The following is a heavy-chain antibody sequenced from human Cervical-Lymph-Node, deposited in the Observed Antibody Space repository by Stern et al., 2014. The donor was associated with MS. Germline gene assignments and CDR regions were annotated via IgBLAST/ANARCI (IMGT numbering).Heavy chain of an antibody. Sequence: QDQLVQSGAEVKKPGASVKVSCKATGYTFTDYAMHWVRQAPGQRLEWMGWINTDYGHTKYSKNFQGRVTLTTDTSPNTAYLELRSMRAEDTAVYYCAAPPPLRPPLDPWGQGTLVIVSS. D-gene: IGHD3-16*01. CDR2: INTDYGHT. CDR1: GYTFTDYA. J-gene: IGHJ5*02. CDR3: AAPPPLRPPLDP. V-gene: IGHV1-3*04.